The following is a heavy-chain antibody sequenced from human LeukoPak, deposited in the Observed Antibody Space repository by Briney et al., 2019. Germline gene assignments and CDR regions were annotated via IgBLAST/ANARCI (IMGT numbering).Heavy chain of an antibody. Sequence: PSETLSLTCAVYGGSFSGYYCSWIRQPPGKGLEWVGEINLSGSMNYNPSLKSRVTISVDTSKTQFSLKLSSVTAADTAVYYLARAVAGTLMTIDYWGQGTLVTVS. D-gene: IGHD6-19*01. CDR3: ARAVAGTLMTIDY. V-gene: IGHV4-34*01. CDR2: INLSGSM. J-gene: IGHJ4*02. CDR1: GGSFSGYY.